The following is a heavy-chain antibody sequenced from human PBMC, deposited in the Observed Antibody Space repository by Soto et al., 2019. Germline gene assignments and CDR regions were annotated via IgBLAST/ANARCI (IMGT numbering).Heavy chain of an antibody. D-gene: IGHD3-3*01. Sequence: PSGTLSLTCTVSCGSVSSGSYYWSWIRQPPGKGMEWIGDIYYSGSTNYNPSLKSRVTISVDTSKNQFSLKLSSVTAADTAVYYCARDYFFTIFGPYYYGMDVWGQGTTVTVSS. V-gene: IGHV4-61*01. J-gene: IGHJ6*02. CDR1: CGSVSSGSYY. CDR3: ARDYFFTIFGPYYYGMDV. CDR2: IYYSGST.